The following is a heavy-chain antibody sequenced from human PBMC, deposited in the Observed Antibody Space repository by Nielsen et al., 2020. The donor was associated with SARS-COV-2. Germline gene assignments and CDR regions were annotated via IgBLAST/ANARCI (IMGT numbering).Heavy chain of an antibody. CDR3: AREHRDNYFDY. J-gene: IGHJ4*02. CDR2: IYYRGST. CDR1: GGSINSHF. V-gene: IGHV4-59*11. Sequence: SETLSLTCTVSGGSINSHFWSWTRQPPGKALEWIGYIYYRGSTNYNPSLKSRVTMSVDTSKNQFSLKLNSVTAADTAVYYCAREHRDNYFDYWGQGTLVTVSS.